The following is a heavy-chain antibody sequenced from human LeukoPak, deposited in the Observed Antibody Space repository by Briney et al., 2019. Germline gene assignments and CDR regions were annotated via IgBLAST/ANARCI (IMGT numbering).Heavy chain of an antibody. V-gene: IGHV3-30*18. J-gene: IGHJ4*02. Sequence: GGSLRLSCAASGFSFISYGMHWVRQAPGKGLEWVGVISDDGRRKDYADSVKGRFTISRDNSKDTLYLQMNSLRAEDTDVYYCAKRPSDYGDYVSYFDYWGQGTLVTVSS. CDR2: ISDDGRRK. CDR3: AKRPSDYGDYVSYFDY. D-gene: IGHD4-17*01. CDR1: GFSFISYG.